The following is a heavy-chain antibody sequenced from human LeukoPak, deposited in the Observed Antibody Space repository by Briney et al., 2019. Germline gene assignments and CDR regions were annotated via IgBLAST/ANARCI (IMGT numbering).Heavy chain of an antibody. J-gene: IGHJ4*02. D-gene: IGHD2-2*01. V-gene: IGHV4-59*01. CDR1: GGSISSYY. CDR3: ARGDGYCSSTSCLLHFDY. CDR2: IYYSGST. Sequence: PSETLSLTCTVSGGSISSYYWRWIRQPPGKGLEWIGYIYYSGSTNYNPSLKSRVTISVDTSKNQFSLKLSSVTAADTAVYYCARGDGYCSSTSCLLHFDYWGQGTLVTVSS.